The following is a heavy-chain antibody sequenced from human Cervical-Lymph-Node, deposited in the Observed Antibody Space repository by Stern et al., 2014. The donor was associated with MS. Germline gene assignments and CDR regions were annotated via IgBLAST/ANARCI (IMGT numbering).Heavy chain of an antibody. J-gene: IGHJ4*02. D-gene: IGHD3-16*02. CDR1: GGSINSGGYY. CDR2: ISYSGST. Sequence: QLQLQESGPGLVKPSETLSLTCTVSGGSINSGGYYWSWIRQHPGKGLEWIGYISYSGSTDYNSSLKSRVTISVDTSKNKFSLKLSSVTAADTAVYYCARTVTFGGVISTYFDFWGQGTLVTVSS. V-gene: IGHV4-31*03. CDR3: ARTVTFGGVISTYFDF.